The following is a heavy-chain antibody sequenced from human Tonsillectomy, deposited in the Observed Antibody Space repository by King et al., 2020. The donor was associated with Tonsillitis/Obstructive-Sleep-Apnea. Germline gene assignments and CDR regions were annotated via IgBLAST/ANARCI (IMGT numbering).Heavy chain of an antibody. CDR1: GDSISSYY. CDR2: IYYSGST. Sequence: VQLQESGPGLVKPSEILSLTCTVSGDSISSYYWSWIRHPPGKGLEWIGYIYYSGSTNYNPSLKSRVTISIDTSKNQLSLKLSSVTAADTAVYYCARGGGYYYMDVWGKGTTVTVSS. D-gene: IGHD2-15*01. CDR3: ARGGGYYYMDV. J-gene: IGHJ6*03. V-gene: IGHV4-59*08.